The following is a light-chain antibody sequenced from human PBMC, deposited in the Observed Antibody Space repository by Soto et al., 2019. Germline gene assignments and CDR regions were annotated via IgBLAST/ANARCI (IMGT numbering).Light chain of an antibody. CDR3: AAWDDSLNAYYV. J-gene: IGLJ1*01. CDR1: SSNIGSNT. V-gene: IGLV1-44*01. Sequence: QSVLTQPPSASGTPGQRVTISCSGSSSNIGSNTVNWYQQLPGTAPKLLIYSNNQRPSGVPDRFSGSKSGTSASLDISGLQSEDEADYYCAAWDDSLNAYYVFGTGTKVTVL. CDR2: SNN.